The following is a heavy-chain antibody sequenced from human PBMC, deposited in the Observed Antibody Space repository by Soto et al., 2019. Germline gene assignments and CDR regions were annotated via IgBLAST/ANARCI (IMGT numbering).Heavy chain of an antibody. CDR3: ARVRIRAVAGTGYFDY. V-gene: IGHV3-11*01. J-gene: IGHJ4*02. CDR2: ISGSGSTI. D-gene: IGHD6-19*01. Sequence: SGGSLRLSCAASGFIFSDYYMSWIRQAPGKGLEWVSYISGSGSTIYYADSVKGRFTISRDNAKNSLYLQMNSLRAEDTAVYYCARVRIRAVAGTGYFDYWGQGTMVTVSS. CDR1: GFIFSDYY.